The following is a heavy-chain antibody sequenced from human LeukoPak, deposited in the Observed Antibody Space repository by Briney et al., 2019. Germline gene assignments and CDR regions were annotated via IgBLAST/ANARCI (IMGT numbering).Heavy chain of an antibody. D-gene: IGHD6-19*01. CDR2: ISYDGNNK. CDR1: GFTFDSYG. V-gene: IGHV3-30*18. Sequence: GGSLRLSCAASGFTFDSYGMHWVRQAPGKGLEWVAVISYDGNNKYYANSVKGRFSISRDNSKNTLYLQMNSLRVEDTAAYYCAKVRAPSGWFNSDYWGQGTLVTVCS. CDR3: AKVRAPSGWFNSDY. J-gene: IGHJ4*02.